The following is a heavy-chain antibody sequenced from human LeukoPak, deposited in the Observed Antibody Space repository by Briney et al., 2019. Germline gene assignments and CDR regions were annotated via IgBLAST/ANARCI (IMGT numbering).Heavy chain of an antibody. CDR2: ISYDGSNK. CDR3: ARGGHYGPRDY. D-gene: IGHD4-17*01. J-gene: IGHJ4*02. CDR1: GFIFSNYA. Sequence: HTGGSLRLSCAASGFIFSNYAMHWVRQAPGKGLEWVALISYDGSNKYYADSVKGRFTISRDNSKNTLYLQMNSLRAEDTAVYYCARGGHYGPRDYWGQGTLVTVSS. V-gene: IGHV3-30*04.